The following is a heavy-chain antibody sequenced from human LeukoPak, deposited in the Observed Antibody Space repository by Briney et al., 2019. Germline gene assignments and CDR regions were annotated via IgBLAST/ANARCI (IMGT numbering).Heavy chain of an antibody. CDR1: GFTFSSYG. CDR2: ISYDGSNK. CDR3: AKVDCSGGSCYGSPYFDY. V-gene: IGHV3-30*18. J-gene: IGHJ4*02. Sequence: PGGSLRLSCAASGFTFSSYGMHWVRQAPGKGLEWVAVISYDGSNKYYADSVKGRFTISRDNSKNTLYLQMNSLRAEDTAVYYCAKVDCSGGSCYGSPYFDYWGRGTLVTVSS. D-gene: IGHD2-15*01.